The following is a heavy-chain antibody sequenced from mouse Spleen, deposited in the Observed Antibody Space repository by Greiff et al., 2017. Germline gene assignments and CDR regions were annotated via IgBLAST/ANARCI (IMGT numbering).Heavy chain of an antibody. CDR3: ARTNWDGGYFDY. CDR2: INPNNGGT. Sequence: VQLQQSGPELVKPGASVKISCKASGYTFTDYYMNWVKQSHGKSLEWIGAINPNNGGTSYNQKFKGKATVTVDKSSSTAYMELRSLTSEDSAVDYCARTNWDGGYFDYWGQGTTLTVSS. CDR1: GYTFTDYY. V-gene: IGHV1-26*01. D-gene: IGHD4-1*01. J-gene: IGHJ2*01.